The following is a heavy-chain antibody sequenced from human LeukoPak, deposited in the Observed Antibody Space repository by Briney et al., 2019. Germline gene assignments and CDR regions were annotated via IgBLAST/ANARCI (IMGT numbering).Heavy chain of an antibody. CDR2: INHSGST. J-gene: IGHJ4*02. Sequence: SETLSLTCTVSGGSFSGYYWSWIRQPPGKGLEWIGEINHSGSTNYNPSLKSRVTISVDTSKNQFSLKLSSVTAADTAVYYCARFRRGYDILTGYYKGFDYWGQGTLVTVSS. V-gene: IGHV4-34*01. CDR1: GGSFSGYY. D-gene: IGHD3-9*01. CDR3: ARFRRGYDILTGYYKGFDY.